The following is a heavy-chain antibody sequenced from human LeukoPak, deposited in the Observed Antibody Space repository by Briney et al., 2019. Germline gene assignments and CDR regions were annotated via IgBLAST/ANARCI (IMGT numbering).Heavy chain of an antibody. J-gene: IGHJ5*02. CDR2: IYYSGST. V-gene: IGHV4-31*03. CDR1: GASVSTDNYY. Sequence: PSETLSLTCTVSGASVSTDNYYWSWIRQPPGKGLEWIGYIYYSGSTYYNPSLKSRVTISVDTSKNQFSLKLSSVTAADTAVYYCASYYDSSGYYYVLDPWGQGTLVTVSS. CDR3: ASYYDSSGYYYVLDP. D-gene: IGHD3-22*01.